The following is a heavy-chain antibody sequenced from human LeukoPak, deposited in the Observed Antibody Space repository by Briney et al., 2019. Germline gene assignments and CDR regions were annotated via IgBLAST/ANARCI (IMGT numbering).Heavy chain of an antibody. CDR2: IWYDGSNK. Sequence: GGSLRLSCAASGFTFSSYGMHWVRQAPGKGLEWVAVIWYDGSNKYYADSVKGRFTISRDNSKNTLYLQMNSLRAEDTAVYYCASSLSYGSGSYFVWSYWGQGTLVTVSS. CDR3: ASSLSYGSGSYFVWSY. J-gene: IGHJ4*02. D-gene: IGHD3-10*01. V-gene: IGHV3-33*01. CDR1: GFTFSSYG.